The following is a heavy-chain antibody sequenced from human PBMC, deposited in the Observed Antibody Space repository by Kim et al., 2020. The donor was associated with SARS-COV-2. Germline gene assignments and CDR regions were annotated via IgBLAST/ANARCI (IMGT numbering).Heavy chain of an antibody. Sequence: GGSLRLSCAASGFTFSDFWMTWVRQAPGKGLEWVANIKEDGTEKYYVDPVQGRFTISRDNAKKSVYLQMNSLRAEATAVYYCARSYFYNTSGYYAFYYWG. V-gene: IGHV3-7*03. D-gene: IGHD3-22*01. CDR3: ARSYFYNTSGYYAFYY. J-gene: IGHJ4*01. CDR2: IKEDGTEK. CDR1: GFTFSDFW.